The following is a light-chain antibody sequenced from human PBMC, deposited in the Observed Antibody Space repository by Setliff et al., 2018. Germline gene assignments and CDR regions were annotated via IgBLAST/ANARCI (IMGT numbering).Light chain of an antibody. Sequence: QSALTQPASVSGSPGQSITLSCTGTSSDVGGYDYVSWYQQHPGKAPKLMIYEVNKRPSGVPDRFSGSKSGNTASLTVSGLQAEDEADYYCSSYAGSRNFYVFGTGTKVTVL. CDR3: SSYAGSRNFYV. CDR2: EVN. V-gene: IGLV2-8*01. J-gene: IGLJ1*01. CDR1: SSDVGGYDY.